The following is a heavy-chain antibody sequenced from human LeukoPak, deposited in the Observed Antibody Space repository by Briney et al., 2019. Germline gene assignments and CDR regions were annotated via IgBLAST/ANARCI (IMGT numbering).Heavy chain of an antibody. V-gene: IGHV4-61*02. J-gene: IGHJ4*02. CDR3: ARGQTTVVNYYFDY. D-gene: IGHD4-23*01. CDR2: IYTSGST. CDR1: GGSISSGSYY. Sequence: PSETLSLTCTVSGGSISSGSYYWSWIRQPAGKGLEWIGRIYTSGSTNYNPSLKSRVTISVDTSKNQFSLKLSSVTAADTAVYYCARGQTTVVNYYFDYWGQGTLVTVSS.